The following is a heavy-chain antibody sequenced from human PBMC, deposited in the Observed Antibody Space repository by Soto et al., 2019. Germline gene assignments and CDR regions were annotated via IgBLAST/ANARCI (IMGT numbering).Heavy chain of an antibody. V-gene: IGHV1-18*01. CDR1: GYTFSHYG. CDR3: ARGGQECSATSCSYIYDGLDV. J-gene: IGHJ6*02. CDR2: ISAYNGIT. Sequence: ASVKVSCKASGYTFSHYGIGWVRQAPGEGLEWMGWISAYNGITHYAEKVQGRVTMTTDTSTSTADMELRSLRSDDTAVYYCARGGQECSATSCSYIYDGLDVWGPGPTMTV. D-gene: IGHD2-2*01.